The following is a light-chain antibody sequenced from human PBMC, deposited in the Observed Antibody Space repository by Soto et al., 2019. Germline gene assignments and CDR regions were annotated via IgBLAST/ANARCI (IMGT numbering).Light chain of an antibody. V-gene: IGLV2-14*01. J-gene: IGLJ1*01. CDR2: DVT. CDR1: RSDVGGYNY. Sequence: QSVLTQPASVSGSPGQSITISCTGTRSDVGGYNYVYWHQQHPGKAPKLMNYDVTNRPSGVSDRFSGSKSGKTASLTISGLQAEDEADYYCSSYTSSSTYVFGAGTKVTVL. CDR3: SSYTSSSTYV.